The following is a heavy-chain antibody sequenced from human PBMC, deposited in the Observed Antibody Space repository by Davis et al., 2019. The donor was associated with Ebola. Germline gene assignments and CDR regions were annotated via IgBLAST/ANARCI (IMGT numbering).Heavy chain of an antibody. CDR2: IYYSGST. Sequence: PSETLSLTCTVSGGSISSYYWSWIRQPPGKGLEWIGYIYYSGSTNYNPSLKSRVTISVDTSKNQFSLKLSSVTAADTAVYYCAKDLSTIFGAVYYYYYMDVWGKGTTVTVSS. CDR1: GGSISSYY. V-gene: IGHV4-59*01. D-gene: IGHD3-3*01. J-gene: IGHJ6*03. CDR3: AKDLSTIFGAVYYYYYMDV.